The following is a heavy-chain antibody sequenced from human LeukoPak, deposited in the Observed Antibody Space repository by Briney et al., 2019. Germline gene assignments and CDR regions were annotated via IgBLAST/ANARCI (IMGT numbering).Heavy chain of an antibody. Sequence: GGSLRLSCTASGFNFSAYGMHWVRQAPGKGLDWVAVISFHGANEYYADSVKGRFTISRDNAKNSLYLQMHSLRVEDTAVYYCARDANGGNSGGMNYWGQGTLVTVSS. D-gene: IGHD4-23*01. CDR2: ISFHGANE. CDR1: GFNFSAYG. J-gene: IGHJ4*02. V-gene: IGHV3-30*03. CDR3: ARDANGGNSGGMNY.